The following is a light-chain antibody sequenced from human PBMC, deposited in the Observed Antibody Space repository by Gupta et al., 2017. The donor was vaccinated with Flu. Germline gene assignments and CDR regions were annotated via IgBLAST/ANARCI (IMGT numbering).Light chain of an antibody. J-gene: IGKJ2*01. CDR1: QSLAARDGNIY. CDR2: KVS. CDR3: MQATQWPYT. V-gene: IGKV2-30*01. Sequence: EAVMAQSPLSLTVTLGQPASISCRSSQSLAARDGNIYLNWFHQRPGQSPRRLIYKVSNRDSGVPERFSGSKSGSDFTLEISRVEAEDVGVYFCMQATQWPYTFGQGTKLESK.